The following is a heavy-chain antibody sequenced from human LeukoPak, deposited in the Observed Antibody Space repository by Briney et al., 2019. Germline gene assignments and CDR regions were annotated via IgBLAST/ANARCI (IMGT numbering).Heavy chain of an antibody. Sequence: GGSLRLSCVASGFTFSNYWMTWVRQAPGKGLEWVANIKEDGSEKNYADSVKGRFTISRDNPKNSLYLQMNSLRGEDTAVYYCARARYSDFWGQGTLVTVSS. J-gene: IGHJ4*02. CDR1: GFTFSNYW. CDR2: IKEDGSEK. V-gene: IGHV3-7*01. CDR3: ARARYSDF.